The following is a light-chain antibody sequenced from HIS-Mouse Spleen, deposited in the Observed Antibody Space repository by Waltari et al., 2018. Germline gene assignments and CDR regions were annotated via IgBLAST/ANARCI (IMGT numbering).Light chain of an antibody. Sequence: SYELTQPPSVSVSPGQTARITCSGDALPKQYAYWYQQKPGQAPVRVIYKDTGRPSVIPERFSGSSSWTTVTLTISGVQSEDEADYYCQSADSSGTYVFGTGTKVTVL. J-gene: IGLJ1*01. CDR2: KDT. V-gene: IGLV3-25*03. CDR1: ALPKQY. CDR3: QSADSSGTYV.